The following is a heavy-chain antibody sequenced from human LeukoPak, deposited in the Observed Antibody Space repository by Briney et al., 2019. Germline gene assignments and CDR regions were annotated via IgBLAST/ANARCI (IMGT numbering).Heavy chain of an antibody. CDR2: ISGSGGST. CDR1: GFTFSSYA. D-gene: IGHD3-10*02. J-gene: IGHJ4*02. Sequence: GGSLRLSCAASGFTFSSYAMSWVRQAPGKGLEWVSAISGSGGSTYYADSVKGRFTISRDNAKNTLYLQMNSLRAEDTAVYYCAKDRGLLFGEFHDYWGQGTLVSVSS. V-gene: IGHV3-23*01. CDR3: AKDRGLLFGEFHDY.